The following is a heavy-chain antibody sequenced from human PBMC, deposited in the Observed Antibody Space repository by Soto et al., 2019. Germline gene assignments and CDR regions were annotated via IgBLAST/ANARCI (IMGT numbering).Heavy chain of an antibody. CDR2: ISAGVAST. CDR1: GVISNNSA. D-gene: IGHD3-22*01. Sequence: GDSLRLSCAASGVISNNSAMSCVLQAAGKGLDWIPAISAGVASTYYADQVKGRFPISRDISQHTLFLQLHSPRAEGTAVYYCAKVHRSGDYFPEY. J-gene: IGHJ1*01. V-gene: IGHV3-23*01. CDR3: AKVHRSGDYFPEY.